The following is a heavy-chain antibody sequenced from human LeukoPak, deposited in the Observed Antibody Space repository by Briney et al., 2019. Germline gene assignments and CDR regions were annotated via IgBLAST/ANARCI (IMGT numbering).Heavy chain of an antibody. J-gene: IGHJ4*02. CDR3: ARVAWSGNLHVYYFDY. CDR1: GYTVTSYY. V-gene: IGHV1-46*01. D-gene: IGHD3-3*01. Sequence: ASVKVSCKASGYTVTSYYMHWVRQAPGQGLEWMAILNPSGGSSNYAQKFQGRASLTRATSTGTVYMELSSLRSEDTAVYYCARVAWSGNLHVYYFDYWGQGTLVTVSS. CDR2: LNPSGGSS.